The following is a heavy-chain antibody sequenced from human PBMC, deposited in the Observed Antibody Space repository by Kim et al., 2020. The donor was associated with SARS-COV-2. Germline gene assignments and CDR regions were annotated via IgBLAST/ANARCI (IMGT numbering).Heavy chain of an antibody. D-gene: IGHD3-10*01. CDR3: ARSNYGSGSDY. V-gene: IGHV3-30*04. Sequence: GGSLRLSCAASGFTFSSYAMHWVRQAPGKGLEWVAVISYDGSNKYYVDSVKGRFTISRDNSKNTLYLQMNSLRAEDTAVYYCARSNYGSGSDYWGQGTLVTVSS. J-gene: IGHJ4*02. CDR2: ISYDGSNK. CDR1: GFTFSSYA.